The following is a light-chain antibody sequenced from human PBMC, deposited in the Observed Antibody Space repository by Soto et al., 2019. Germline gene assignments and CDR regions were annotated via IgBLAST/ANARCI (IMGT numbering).Light chain of an antibody. CDR3: QQHSNWPWT. CDR2: DAS. Sequence: EIVLTPSPATLSLSPGERATLSCRASQSVSRYLAWYQQKPGQAPRLLIYDASNWATGIPARFSGSGSGTDFTLTISSLEPEDFAVYYCQQHSNWPWTFGQGTKVEIK. J-gene: IGKJ1*01. V-gene: IGKV3-11*01. CDR1: QSVSRY.